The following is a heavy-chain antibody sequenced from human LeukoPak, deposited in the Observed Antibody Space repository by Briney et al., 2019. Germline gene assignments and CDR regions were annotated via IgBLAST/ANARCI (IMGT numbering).Heavy chain of an antibody. CDR3: ARYVSSIQLWPRGGYYFDY. V-gene: IGHV4-59*01. CDR2: IYYSGST. D-gene: IGHD5-18*01. Sequence: SETLSLTCAVYGGSFGGYYWSWIRQPPGKGLEWIGYIYYSGSTNYNPSLKSRVTISVDTSKNQFSLKLSSVTAADTAVYYCARYVSSIQLWPRGGYYFDYWGQGTLVTVSS. J-gene: IGHJ4*02. CDR1: GGSFGGYY.